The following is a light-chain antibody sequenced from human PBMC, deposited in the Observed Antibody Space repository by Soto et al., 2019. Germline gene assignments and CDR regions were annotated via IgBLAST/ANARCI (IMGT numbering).Light chain of an antibody. J-gene: IGKJ1*01. CDR2: GAS. CDR3: QRNNCAPGT. V-gene: IGKV4-1*01. CDR1: QPVLYSSNNKNF. Sequence: MVIPPSPSLPAFLAERATTHCNSSQPVLYSSNNKNFLAWYQKTPGQAPRLLIYGASSRATGIADRFSGRGCGTDFTLTSSRLQPEDAATYYWQRNNCAPGTFGQGTRVEIK.